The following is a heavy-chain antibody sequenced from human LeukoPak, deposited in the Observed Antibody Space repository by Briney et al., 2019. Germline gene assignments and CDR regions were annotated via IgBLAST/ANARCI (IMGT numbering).Heavy chain of an antibody. V-gene: IGHV3-30*18. J-gene: IGHJ4*02. CDR2: ISYDGSNK. Sequence: GRSLRLSCAASGFTFSSYGMHWVRQAPGKGLEWVAVISYDGSNKYYADSVKGRFTISRDNSKNTLYLQMNSLRAEDTAVYYCAKLWFGELLYPHWGQGTLVTVSS. CDR3: AKLWFGELLYPH. D-gene: IGHD3-10*01. CDR1: GFTFSSYG.